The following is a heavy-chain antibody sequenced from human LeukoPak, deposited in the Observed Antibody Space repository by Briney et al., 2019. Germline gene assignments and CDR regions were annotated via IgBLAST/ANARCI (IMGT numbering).Heavy chain of an antibody. J-gene: IGHJ4*02. V-gene: IGHV4-59*08. CDR1: GGPFNSYY. CDR2: IYYSGST. CDR3: TRTLLGRLFDY. Sequence: PSETLSLTCTASGGPFNSYYWNWIRQPPGKGLEWVGYIYYSGSTKYNPSLKTRVTISLATSKNQFSLKLNSVTAADTAVYYCTRTLLGRLFDYWGQGTLVTVSS. D-gene: IGHD2-8*02.